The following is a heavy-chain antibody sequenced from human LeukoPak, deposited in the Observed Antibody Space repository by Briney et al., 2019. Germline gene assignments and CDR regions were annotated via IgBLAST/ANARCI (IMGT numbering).Heavy chain of an antibody. J-gene: IGHJ6*04. Sequence: GGSLRLSCAASGFTFSSYAMSWVRQAPGKGLEWVSAISGSGGSTYYADSVKGRFTISRDNSKNTLYLQMNSLRAEDTAVYYCAKGLGYSSSWSPYYYYYGMDVWGKGTTVTVSS. CDR1: GFTFSSYA. CDR3: AKGLGYSSSWSPYYYYYGMDV. V-gene: IGHV3-23*01. CDR2: ISGSGGST. D-gene: IGHD6-13*01.